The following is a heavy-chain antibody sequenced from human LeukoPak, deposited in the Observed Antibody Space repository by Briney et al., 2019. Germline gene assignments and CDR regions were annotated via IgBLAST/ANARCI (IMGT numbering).Heavy chain of an antibody. Sequence: SVKVSCKASGGTFSSYAISWVRQAPGQGLEWMGGIIPIFGTANYAQKFQGRVTITADESTSTAYMELSSLRSEDTAVYYCARVGYCSSTSCYYYFDYWGQGTLVTVSS. D-gene: IGHD2-2*01. J-gene: IGHJ4*02. V-gene: IGHV1-69*13. CDR1: GGTFSSYA. CDR2: IIPIFGTA. CDR3: ARVGYCSSTSCYYYFDY.